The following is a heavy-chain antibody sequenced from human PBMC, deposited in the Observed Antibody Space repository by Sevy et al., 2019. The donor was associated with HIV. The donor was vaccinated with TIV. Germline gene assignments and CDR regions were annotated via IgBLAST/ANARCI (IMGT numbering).Heavy chain of an antibody. J-gene: IGHJ6*02. CDR3: ARGDYFGSGISNYYYYGMDV. CDR1: GDSVSSNSAA. CDR2: IYYRSKWYN. Sequence: SQTLSLTCAISGDSVSSNSAAWNWIRQSPSSGLEWLGRIYYRSKWYNDYAVSVKSRITINPDTSKNQFSLQLNSVTPEDTAVYYCARGDYFGSGISNYYYYGMDVWGQGTTVTVSS. D-gene: IGHD3-10*01. V-gene: IGHV6-1*01.